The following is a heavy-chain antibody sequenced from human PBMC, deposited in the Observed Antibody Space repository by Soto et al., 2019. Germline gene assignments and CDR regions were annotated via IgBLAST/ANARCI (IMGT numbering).Heavy chain of an antibody. D-gene: IGHD1-26*01. J-gene: IGHJ3*02. Sequence: EVQLLESGGGLVQPGGSLRLSCAASGFTFSSYAMSWVRQAPGKGLEWVSAISGSGGSTYYADSVKGRFTISRDNSKNTLYLQMNSLRAEDTAVYYCEKVGTYSGSPGGAFDIWGQGTMVTVSS. CDR1: GFTFSSYA. V-gene: IGHV3-23*01. CDR2: ISGSGGST. CDR3: EKVGTYSGSPGGAFDI.